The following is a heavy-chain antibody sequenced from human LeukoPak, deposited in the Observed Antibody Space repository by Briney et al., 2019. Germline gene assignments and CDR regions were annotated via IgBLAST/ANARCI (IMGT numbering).Heavy chain of an antibody. CDR3: GTRVAFDI. D-gene: IGHD5/OR15-5a*01. CDR1: GFTFSSYE. J-gene: IGHJ3*02. V-gene: IGHV3-48*03. CDR2: ISSSGSTI. Sequence: PGGSLRLSCAASGFTFSSYEMNWVRQAPGKGLEWVSYISSSGSTIYYAGSVKGRFTISRDNAKNSLYLQMNSLRAEDTAVYYCGTRVAFDIWGQGTMVTVSS.